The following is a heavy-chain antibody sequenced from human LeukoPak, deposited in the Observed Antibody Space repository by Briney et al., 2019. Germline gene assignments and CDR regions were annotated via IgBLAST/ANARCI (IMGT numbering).Heavy chain of an antibody. D-gene: IGHD5-18*01. CDR3: ARGKRGFFGYSYGPYYFDY. V-gene: IGHV4-34*01. CDR1: GGSFSGYY. J-gene: IGHJ4*02. CDR2: INHSGST. Sequence: SETLSLTCAVYGGSFSGYYWSWIRQPPGKGLEWIGEINHSGSTNYNPSLKSRVTISVDTSKNQFSLKLSSATAADTAVYYCARGKRGFFGYSYGPYYFDYWGQGTLVTVSS.